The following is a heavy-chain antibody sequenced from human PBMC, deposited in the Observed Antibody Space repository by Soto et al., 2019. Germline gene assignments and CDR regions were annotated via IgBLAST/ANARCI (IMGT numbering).Heavy chain of an antibody. J-gene: IGHJ4*02. CDR2: ISSGGSSI. V-gene: IGHV3-11*01. Sequence: QVHLVESGGGLVKPGGSLRLSCAASGFTFSDYCMTWIRQAPGKGLEWVSYISSGGSSIYYADSVKGRFTISRDNAKNLLYLQMNSLRAEDTAMYYCASLAIGTIIRGAPDFWGQGTLVTVSS. CDR1: GFTFSDYC. CDR3: ASLAIGTIIRGAPDF. D-gene: IGHD3-10*01.